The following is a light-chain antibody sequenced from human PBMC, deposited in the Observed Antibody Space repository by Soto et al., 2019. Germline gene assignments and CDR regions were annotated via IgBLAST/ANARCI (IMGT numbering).Light chain of an antibody. CDR3: MQRSFLPRT. J-gene: IGKJ1*01. CDR1: QSLVHGDGYTY. CDR2: RMS. Sequence: DVVLTQTPLSSAVTLGQPASISCKSSQSLVHGDGYTYLSWLQQRPAQPPRLLIYRMSNRFAVVPDRVRGRGVGTDFTVEISSVEPEDVGGYYCMQRSFLPRTFGQETNVEI. V-gene: IGKV2-24*01.